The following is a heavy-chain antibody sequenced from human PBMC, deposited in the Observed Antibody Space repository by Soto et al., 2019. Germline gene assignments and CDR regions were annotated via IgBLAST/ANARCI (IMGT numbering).Heavy chain of an antibody. D-gene: IGHD2-2*01. V-gene: IGHV3-64*01. CDR3: ARDRNVVVPAATTHGRYYYYYMDV. CDR2: ISSNGGST. J-gene: IGHJ6*03. Sequence: GGSLRLSCAASGFTFSSYAMHWVRQAPGKGLEYVSAISSNGGSTYYANSVKGRFTISRDNSKNTRYLQMGSLRAEDMAVYYCARDRNVVVPAATTHGRYYYYYMDVWGKGTTVTVSS. CDR1: GFTFSSYA.